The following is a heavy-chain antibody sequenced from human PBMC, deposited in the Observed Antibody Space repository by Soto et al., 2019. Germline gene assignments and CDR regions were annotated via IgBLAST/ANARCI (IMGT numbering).Heavy chain of an antibody. CDR1: AGTFVNYA. CDR2: ITPMFGTP. CDR3: ARVALSGILLGGVDS. J-gene: IGHJ4*02. D-gene: IGHD1-20*01. Sequence: QVQLVQSGAEVKKPGSSVKVSCKASAGTFVNYAITWVRQAPGQGLELMGTITPMFGTPYNAQKFNGRVTFTADESTSTAFMELSGLRSQDTAVYYCARVALSGILLGGVDSWGQGTLVTVSS. V-gene: IGHV1-69*18.